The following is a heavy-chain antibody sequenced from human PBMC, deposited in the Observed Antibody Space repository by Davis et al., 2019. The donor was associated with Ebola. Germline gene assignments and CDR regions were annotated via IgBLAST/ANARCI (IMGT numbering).Heavy chain of an antibody. V-gene: IGHV3-30-3*01. CDR3: ARGASAYQSYYFDF. J-gene: IGHJ4*02. Sequence: PGKSLKISCVASGFNFVTYGMHWVRQAPGKGLEWVAVMSSDGSIKYYAESVKGRFTVSRDNFMNTLFLDMNNLRPEDTAIFYCARGASAYQSYYFDFWGRGTPVTVSS. CDR2: MSSDGSIK. D-gene: IGHD3-16*01. CDR1: GFNFVTYG.